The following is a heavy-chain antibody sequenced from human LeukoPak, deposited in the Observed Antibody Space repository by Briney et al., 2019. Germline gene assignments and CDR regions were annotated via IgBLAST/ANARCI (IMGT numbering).Heavy chain of an antibody. D-gene: IGHD5-18*01. Sequence: GSLRLSCAASGFTFSDYYMSWIRQAPGKELEWVSYISSSGSTIYYADSVKGRFTISRDNAKNSLYLQMNSLRAEDTAVYYCARVRIQLWLMDYWGQGTLVTVSS. J-gene: IGHJ4*02. V-gene: IGHV3-11*01. CDR1: GFTFSDYY. CDR2: ISSSGSTI. CDR3: ARVRIQLWLMDY.